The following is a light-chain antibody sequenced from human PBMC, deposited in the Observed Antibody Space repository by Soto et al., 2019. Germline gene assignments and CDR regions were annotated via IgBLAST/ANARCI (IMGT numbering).Light chain of an antibody. Sequence: GDRVTITCRASQSISSYLNWYQQKPVKAPKRLIYDASSLQGGVTARFSGSGSGTDFTLTISSLQAEDVATYYCQKYNSGPVTFGQGTKVDIK. V-gene: IGKV1-39*01. CDR1: QSISSY. CDR2: DAS. J-gene: IGKJ1*01. CDR3: QKYNSGPVT.